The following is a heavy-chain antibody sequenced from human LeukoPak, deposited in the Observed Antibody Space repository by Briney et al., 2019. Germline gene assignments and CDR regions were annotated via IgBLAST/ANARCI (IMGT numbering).Heavy chain of an antibody. CDR1: GFTFRDSA. CDR2: VSSSGANT. J-gene: IGHJ3*01. V-gene: IGHV3-23*01. Sequence: PGGSLRLSCSASGFTFRDSAMTWVRQAPGKGLEWVSLVSSSGANTYYPDSVKGRFSVSRDNAKDTLYLQVNSLRAEDTAIYYCARDMELSTRGTGTKAGDSS. CDR3: ARDMELST. D-gene: IGHD3-16*02.